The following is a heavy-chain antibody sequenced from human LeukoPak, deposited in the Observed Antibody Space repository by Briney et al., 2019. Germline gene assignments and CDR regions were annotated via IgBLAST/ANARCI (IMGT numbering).Heavy chain of an antibody. D-gene: IGHD5-18*01. CDR3: ARQVDTAMVYWVYFDY. CDR1: GGSISSYY. CDR2: IYYSGST. Sequence: SETLSLTCTVSGGSISSYYWSWIRQPPGKGLEWIGYIYYSGSTNYNPSLKSRVTISVDTSKNQFSLKLSSVTAADTAVYYCARQVDTAMVYWVYFDYWGQGTLVTVSS. V-gene: IGHV4-59*01. J-gene: IGHJ4*02.